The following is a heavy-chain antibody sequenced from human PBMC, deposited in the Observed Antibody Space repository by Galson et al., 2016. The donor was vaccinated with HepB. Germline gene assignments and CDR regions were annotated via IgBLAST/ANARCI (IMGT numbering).Heavy chain of an antibody. CDR2: ISYDGSKK. D-gene: IGHD1-26*01. CDR3: ARERGTYYGYFDH. J-gene: IGHJ4*02. V-gene: IGHV3-30-3*01. CDR1: GFTFNNAW. Sequence: SLRLSCAASGFTFNNAWMSWVRQAPGKGLDWVAVISYDGSKKNYADSVKGRFTISRDNSKNTLYLQMNSLRPEDTAVYYCARERGTYYGYFDHWGQGTLVTVSS.